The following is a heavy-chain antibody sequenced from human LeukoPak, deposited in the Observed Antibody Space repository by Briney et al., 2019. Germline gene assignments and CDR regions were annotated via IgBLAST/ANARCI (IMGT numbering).Heavy chain of an antibody. CDR3: ARGALYSGYDVNWFDP. D-gene: IGHD5-12*01. CDR1: GGTFSSYA. J-gene: IGHJ5*02. V-gene: IGHV1-69*05. Sequence: SVKVSCKASGGTFSSYAISWVRQAPGQGLEWMGRIIPIFGTANYAQRFQGRVTITTDESTSTAYMELSSLRSEDTAVYYCARGALYSGYDVNWFDPWGQGTLVTVSS. CDR2: IIPIFGTA.